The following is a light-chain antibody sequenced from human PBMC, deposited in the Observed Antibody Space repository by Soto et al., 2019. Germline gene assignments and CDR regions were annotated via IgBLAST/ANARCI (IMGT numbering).Light chain of an antibody. CDR3: MQGSHWPWT. J-gene: IGKJ1*01. V-gene: IGKV2-30*01. CDR1: QSLVYSDGNMY. CDR2: KVS. Sequence: DAVLTQSPLSLPVTLGQPASISCRSSQSLVYSDGNMYLNWFHQRPGQSPRRLIYKVSNRESGVSETXIGSGSGTDFTLEISRVEAEDVGVYYCMQGSHWPWTLGQGTKVEIK.